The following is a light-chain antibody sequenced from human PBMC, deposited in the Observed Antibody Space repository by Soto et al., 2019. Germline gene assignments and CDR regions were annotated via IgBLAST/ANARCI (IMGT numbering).Light chain of an antibody. CDR2: GAS. CDR1: QSVSSY. Sequence: EIVMTQSPATLSVSPGERATLSCRASQSVSSYLAWYQQKPGQAPRLLIYGASTRATGIPARFSGSGSGTDFTLTISSLQSEDFAVYYCQQYNNWPRAFGRGTKLEIK. V-gene: IGKV3-15*01. CDR3: QQYNNWPRA. J-gene: IGKJ2*01.